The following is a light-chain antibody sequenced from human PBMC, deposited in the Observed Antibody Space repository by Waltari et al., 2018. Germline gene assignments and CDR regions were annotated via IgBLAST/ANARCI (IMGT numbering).Light chain of an antibody. V-gene: IGKV3-11*01. CDR3: QQRSSWPS. CDR2: DAS. J-gene: IGKJ4*01. CDR1: QSVTRY. Sequence: IVLTQSPATLSLSPGERATLYCRASQSVTRYLAWYQQKPGQAPRLLISDASNRAAGIPARFSGSGFETDFTLTISSLEPEDSAVYYCQQRSSWPSFGGGTKVEIK.